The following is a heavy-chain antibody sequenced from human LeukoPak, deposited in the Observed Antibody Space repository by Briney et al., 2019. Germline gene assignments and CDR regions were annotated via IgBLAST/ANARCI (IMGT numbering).Heavy chain of an antibody. Sequence: PGGSLRLSCAASGFTFNNYAMSWVRQAPGKGLEWVSAISGSDAGTYYADSVKGRFSISRDSSKNILYLQMNSLRAEDTAVYYCAKDRCSNGVGCYYYYMDVWGKGTTVTISS. CDR3: AKDRCSNGVGCYYYYMDV. D-gene: IGHD2-8*01. V-gene: IGHV3-23*01. CDR1: GFTFNNYA. CDR2: ISGSDAGT. J-gene: IGHJ6*03.